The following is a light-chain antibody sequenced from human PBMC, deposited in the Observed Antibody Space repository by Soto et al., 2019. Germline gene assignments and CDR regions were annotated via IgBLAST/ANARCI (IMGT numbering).Light chain of an antibody. Sequence: EIVMTQSPATLSVSAGERATLFCRASQSISNNLAWYHQRPGQATRLLIYGASTRATGIPARFGRSGSGTEFTLTISSLQSEDLSVYYCQQYNIWLTFVQGTRVDIK. V-gene: IGKV3-15*01. CDR3: QQYNIWLT. CDR1: QSISNN. CDR2: GAS. J-gene: IGKJ1*01.